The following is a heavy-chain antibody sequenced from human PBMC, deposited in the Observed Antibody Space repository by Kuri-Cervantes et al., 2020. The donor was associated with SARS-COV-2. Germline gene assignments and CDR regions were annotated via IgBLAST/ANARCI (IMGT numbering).Heavy chain of an antibody. Sequence: ASVKVSCKASGYTFTGYYMHWVRQAPGQGLEWMGWINPNSGGTNYAQKFQGWVTMTRDTSISTAYMELGRLRSDDTAVYYCARADHYYDSSGYSQETFDYWGQGTLVTVSS. V-gene: IGHV1-2*04. CDR1: GYTFTGYY. D-gene: IGHD3-22*01. CDR2: INPNSGGT. CDR3: ARADHYYDSSGYSQETFDY. J-gene: IGHJ4*02.